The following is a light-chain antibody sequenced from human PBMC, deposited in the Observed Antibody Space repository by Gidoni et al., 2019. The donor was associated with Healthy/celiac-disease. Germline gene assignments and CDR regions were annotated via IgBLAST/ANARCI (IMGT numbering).Light chain of an antibody. V-gene: IGKV1-13*02. CDR2: DAS. J-gene: IGKJ5*01. CDR3: QQFNSYPIT. CDR1: QGISSA. Sequence: ALQLTPSPSSLSASVGDRVTLTCRASQGISSALAWYQQKPGKAPKLLIYDASSLESGVPARCSGSGSGTDFTLTSSSLQPEDFATYYCQQFNSYPITFGQGTRLEIK.